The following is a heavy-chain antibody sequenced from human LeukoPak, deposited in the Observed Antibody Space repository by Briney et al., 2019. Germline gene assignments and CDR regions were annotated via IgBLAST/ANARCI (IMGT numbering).Heavy chain of an antibody. CDR1: GYTFTSYA. CDR3: ARDPDHYDTFDIGFDP. V-gene: IGHV7-4-1*02. CDR2: INTNTGNP. D-gene: IGHD3-22*01. J-gene: IGHJ5*02. Sequence: ASVKVSCKASGYTFTSYAMNWVRQAPGQGLGWMGWINTNTGNPTYAQGFTGRFVFSLDTSVSTAYLQISSLKAEDTAVYYCARDPDHYDTFDIGFDPWGQGTLVTVSS.